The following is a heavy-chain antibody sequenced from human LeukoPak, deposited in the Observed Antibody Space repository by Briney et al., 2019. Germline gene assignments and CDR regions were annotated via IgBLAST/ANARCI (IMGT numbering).Heavy chain of an antibody. V-gene: IGHV4-38-2*02. Sequence: SETLSLTCTVSGYSISSGYYWGWIRQPPGKGLEWIGSIYHSGSTYYNPSLKSRVTISVDTSKNQFSLKLSSVTAADTAVYYCAREREAGLLWFGETSDWFDPWGQGTLVTVSS. J-gene: IGHJ5*02. CDR3: AREREAGLLWFGETSDWFDP. CDR1: GYSISSGYY. CDR2: IYHSGST. D-gene: IGHD3-10*01.